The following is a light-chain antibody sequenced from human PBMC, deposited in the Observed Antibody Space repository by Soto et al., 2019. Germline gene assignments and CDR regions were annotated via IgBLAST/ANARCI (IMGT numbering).Light chain of an antibody. CDR2: GAS. CDR3: QQYNNWPYT. CDR1: QGVSNT. V-gene: IGKV3-15*01. Sequence: EIVMTQSPATLSVSPGERATLSCRASQGVSNTLAWYQQKPGQAPRLLIYGASISATGIPARLSGGGSGTEFTLTISSLQSADFAVYYCQQYNNWPYTFGQGTKLE. J-gene: IGKJ2*01.